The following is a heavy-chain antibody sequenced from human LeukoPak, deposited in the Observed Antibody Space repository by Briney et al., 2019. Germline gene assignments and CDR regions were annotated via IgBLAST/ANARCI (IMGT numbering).Heavy chain of an antibody. J-gene: IGHJ4*02. CDR2: LSWDSANI. Sequence: GGSLRLSCAASGFTFHDYAMHWVRQAPGQGLEWVSGLSWDSANIGYVDSVKGRFTISRDNAKNSLYLQMNSLRVEDAALYYCAKSPYYYDSSGSPFDFWGQGTLVTVSS. V-gene: IGHV3-9*01. CDR1: GFTFHDYA. D-gene: IGHD3-22*01. CDR3: AKSPYYYDSSGSPFDF.